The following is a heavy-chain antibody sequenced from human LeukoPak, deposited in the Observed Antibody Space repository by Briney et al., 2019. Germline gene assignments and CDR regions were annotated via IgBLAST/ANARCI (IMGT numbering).Heavy chain of an antibody. Sequence: ASVKVSCKASGYTFTSYYMHWVRQAPGQGLEWMGIINPTSGSTSYAQKFQGRVTMTRDTSTSTVSMELSSLRSEDTAVYYCATKDALRGAPYYFDYWGQGTLVTVSS. CDR1: GYTFTSYY. CDR2: INPTSGST. V-gene: IGHV1-46*01. J-gene: IGHJ4*02. CDR3: ATKDALRGAPYYFDY. D-gene: IGHD3-10*01.